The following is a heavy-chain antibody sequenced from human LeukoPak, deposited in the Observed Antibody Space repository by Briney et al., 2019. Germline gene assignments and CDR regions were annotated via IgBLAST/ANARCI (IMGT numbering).Heavy chain of an antibody. CDR2: INHSGST. V-gene: IGHV4-34*01. J-gene: IGHJ4*02. D-gene: IGHD3-9*01. Sequence: SETLSLTCAVYGGSFSEYYWSWIRQPPGQGLEWIGEINHSGSTNYNPSLKSRVTISVDTSKNQFSLKLTSVTAADTAVYYCARVPAGGWLVIFDYWSQGTLVTVSS. CDR3: ARVPAGGWLVIFDY. CDR1: GGSFSEYY.